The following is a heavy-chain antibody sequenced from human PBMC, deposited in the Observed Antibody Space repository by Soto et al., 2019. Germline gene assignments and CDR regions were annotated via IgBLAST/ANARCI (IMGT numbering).Heavy chain of an antibody. V-gene: IGHV4-34*01. CDR3: ARGDDFWSGYYLDPYFDY. D-gene: IGHD3-3*01. J-gene: IGHJ4*02. CDR2: INHSGST. Sequence: SETLSLTCAVYGGSFSGYYWSWIRQPPGKGLEWIGEINHSGSTNYNPSLKSRVTISVDTSKNQFSLKLSSVTAADTAVYYCARGDDFWSGYYLDPYFDYGGQGTLVTVS. CDR1: GGSFSGYY.